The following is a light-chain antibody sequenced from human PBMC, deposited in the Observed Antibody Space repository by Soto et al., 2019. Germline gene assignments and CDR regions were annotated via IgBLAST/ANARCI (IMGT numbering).Light chain of an antibody. Sequence: EILFTQSPPTLSFSPRERATVSCRASQSVSSYLAWYQQKPGQAPRLLIYDASNRATGIPARFSGSGSGTDFTLTINRLEREDFAVYYCQQYGSSRWTFGQGTKVDIK. V-gene: IGKV3-11*01. J-gene: IGKJ1*01. CDR1: QSVSSY. CDR2: DAS. CDR3: QQYGSSRWT.